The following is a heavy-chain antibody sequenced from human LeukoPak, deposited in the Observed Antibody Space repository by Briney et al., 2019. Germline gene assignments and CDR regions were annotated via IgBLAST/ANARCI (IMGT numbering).Heavy chain of an antibody. J-gene: IGHJ4*02. V-gene: IGHV3-53*01. CDR2: IYSGGST. CDR1: GFTVSSNH. CDR3: ARAGYDSSGYYFPFDY. Sequence: PGGSLRLSCAASGFTVSSNHMSWVRQAPGKGLEWVSVIYSGGSTYYADSVKGRFTISRDNSKNTLYLQMNSLRAEDTAVYYCARAGYDSSGYYFPFDYWGQGTLVTVSS. D-gene: IGHD3-22*01.